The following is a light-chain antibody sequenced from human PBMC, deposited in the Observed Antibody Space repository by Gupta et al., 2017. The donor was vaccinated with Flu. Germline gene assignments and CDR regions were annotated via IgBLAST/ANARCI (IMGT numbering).Light chain of an antibody. CDR3: AAWDDSLSGHWV. CDR2: KNN. CDR1: SSNIGTFY. V-gene: IGLV1-47*01. Sequence: QSVLTQPPSASGPSGPRVTLSCSGSSSNIGTFYVSWYQYLPGTAPKLLIYKNNQRPSGVSDRFSGSKSGTSASLAISGLRSEDEGDYFCAAWDDSLSGHWVFGGGTTVTVL. J-gene: IGLJ3*02.